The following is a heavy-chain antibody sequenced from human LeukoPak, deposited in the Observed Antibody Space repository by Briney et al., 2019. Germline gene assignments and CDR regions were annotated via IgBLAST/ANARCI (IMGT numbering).Heavy chain of an antibody. CDR2: INPNSGVT. V-gene: IGHV1-2*02. CDR3: ARDRWLRSLNWFDP. Sequence: ASVKVSCKASGYTFSDYYMHWVRQAPGQGLEWVGWINPNSGVTNYAQKFQGRVTMTRDTSISTAYMELSRLRSDDTAVYYCARDRWLRSLNWFDPWGQGTLVTVSS. D-gene: IGHD5-12*01. CDR1: GYTFSDYY. J-gene: IGHJ5*02.